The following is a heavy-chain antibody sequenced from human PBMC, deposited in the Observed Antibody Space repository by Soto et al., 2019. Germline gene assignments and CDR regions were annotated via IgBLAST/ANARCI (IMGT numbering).Heavy chain of an antibody. CDR1: GFTFSSYA. D-gene: IGHD6-19*01. CDR3: AKKVAGSEPFQH. Sequence: EVQLLESGGGLVQPGGSLRLSCAASGFTFSSYAMSWVRQAPGKGLEWVSAISGSGGSTYYADSVKGRFTIFRDNSKNTLFLQMNSLGAEDTAVYYCAKKVAGSEPFQHWGQGTLVTVSS. J-gene: IGHJ1*01. V-gene: IGHV3-23*01. CDR2: ISGSGGST.